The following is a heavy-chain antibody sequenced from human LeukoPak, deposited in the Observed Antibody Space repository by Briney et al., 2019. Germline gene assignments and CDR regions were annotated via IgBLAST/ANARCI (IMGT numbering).Heavy chain of an antibody. D-gene: IGHD3-10*01. CDR1: GDSISSGGYF. Sequence: SQTLSLTCTVSGDSISSGGYFWNWIRQHPVKGLEWIGNIYNSGSTDYNPSLISRLTISLDTSKNQFSLRLSSVTAADTAVYYYARGVEFGDYVDYWGQGTLVTVSS. J-gene: IGHJ4*02. CDR3: ARGVEFGDYVDY. CDR2: IYNSGST. V-gene: IGHV4-31*03.